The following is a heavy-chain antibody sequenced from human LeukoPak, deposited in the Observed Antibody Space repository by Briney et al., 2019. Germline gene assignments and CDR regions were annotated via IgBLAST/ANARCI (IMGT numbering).Heavy chain of an antibody. V-gene: IGHV3-11*01. Sequence: GGSLRLSCAASGITFSDYYMGWIRQAPGKGLEWVSYISSSGSTMYYADSVKGRFTISRDNAKNSLYLQMNSLRAEDTAVYYCARGDPYDSSGYYCDYFDYWGQGTLVTVSS. CDR3: ARGDPYDSSGYYCDYFDY. CDR1: GITFSDYY. D-gene: IGHD3-22*01. J-gene: IGHJ4*02. CDR2: ISSSGSTM.